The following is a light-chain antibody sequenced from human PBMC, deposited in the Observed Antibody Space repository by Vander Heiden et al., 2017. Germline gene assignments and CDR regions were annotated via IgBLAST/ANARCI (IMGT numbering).Light chain of an antibody. CDR1: QSVGSN. V-gene: IGKV3-15*01. CDR3: QQYNKWPPLT. J-gene: IGKJ4*01. CDR2: EAS. Sequence: EIVMPQSPATLSVSPGERATLSCRASQSVGSNLAWYQQKPGQAPRLLIYEASTRATGIPARFSGSGSGTEFTLTISSLQSEDFAVYYCQQYNKWPPLTFGGGTEVEIK.